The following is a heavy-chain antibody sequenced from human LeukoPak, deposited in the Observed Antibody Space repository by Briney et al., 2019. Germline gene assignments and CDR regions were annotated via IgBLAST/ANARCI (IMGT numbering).Heavy chain of an antibody. CDR3: ARDYARFGELTPFP. D-gene: IGHD3-10*01. CDR1: GFTFSSYA. CDR2: ISYDGSNK. J-gene: IGHJ4*02. Sequence: GGSLRLSCAASGFTFSSYAMHWVRQAPGKGLEWVAVISYDGSNKYYADSVKGRFTIPRDNSKNTLYLQMNSLRAEDTAVYYCARDYARFGELTPFPWGQGTLVTVSS. V-gene: IGHV3-30-3*01.